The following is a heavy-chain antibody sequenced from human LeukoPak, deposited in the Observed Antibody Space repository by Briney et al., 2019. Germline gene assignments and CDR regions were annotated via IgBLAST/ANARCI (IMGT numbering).Heavy chain of an antibody. Sequence: PGGSLRLSCAASGFTFSSSAMSWVRQAPGKGLEWVSTISSSGGSTYYADSVKGRFTISRDNSKNTLYLQMNGLRAEDTAVYYCAKGGYSSGWRNYFDYWGQGTLVTVSS. J-gene: IGHJ4*02. V-gene: IGHV3-23*01. CDR1: GFTFSSSA. D-gene: IGHD6-19*01. CDR3: AKGGYSSGWRNYFDY. CDR2: ISSSGGST.